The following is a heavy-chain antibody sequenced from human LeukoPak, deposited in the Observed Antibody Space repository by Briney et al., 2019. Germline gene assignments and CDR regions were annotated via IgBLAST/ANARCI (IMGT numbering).Heavy chain of an antibody. CDR3: ARGVEPLAANTLAY. CDR1: GFTFITND. J-gene: IGHJ4*02. CDR2: LYSDGSK. V-gene: IGHV3-53*01. Sequence: GGSLRLSCAASGFTFITNDMTWVRQAPGKGLEWVSVLYSDGSKKYADSVQGRFTISRDNSKNTLYLEMNSLSPDDTAVYYCARGVEPLAANTLAYWGQGTLVTVSS. D-gene: IGHD1-14*01.